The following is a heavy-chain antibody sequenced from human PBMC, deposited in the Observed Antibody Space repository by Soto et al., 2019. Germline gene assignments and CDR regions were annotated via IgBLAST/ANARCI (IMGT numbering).Heavy chain of an antibody. CDR3: ARDPGTYSSGWYRGDYYYYYGMDV. V-gene: IGHV1-2*04. Sequence: ASVKVSCKASGDTFTGYYMHWVRQAPGQGLEWMGWINPNSGGTNYAQKFQGWVTMTRDTSISTAYMELSRLRSDDTAVYYCARDPGTYSSGWYRGDYYYYYGMDVWGQGTTVTVSS. J-gene: IGHJ6*02. D-gene: IGHD6-19*01. CDR1: GDTFTGYY. CDR2: INPNSGGT.